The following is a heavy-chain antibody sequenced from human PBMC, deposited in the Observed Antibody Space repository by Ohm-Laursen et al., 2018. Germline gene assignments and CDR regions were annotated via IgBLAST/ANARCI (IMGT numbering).Heavy chain of an antibody. J-gene: IGHJ4*02. CDR2: TFYRSKWYN. Sequence: TQTLTLTFAISGDSVSSNSASWSWIRQSPSRGLEWLGRTFYRSKWYNEYAVSVKSRITINPDTSKNQFSLQLNSVTPEDTAVYYCARGEGHTYGTYYFDYWGQGSLVTVSS. CDR3: ARGEGHTYGTYYFDY. CDR1: GDSVSSNSAS. D-gene: IGHD5-18*01. V-gene: IGHV6-1*01.